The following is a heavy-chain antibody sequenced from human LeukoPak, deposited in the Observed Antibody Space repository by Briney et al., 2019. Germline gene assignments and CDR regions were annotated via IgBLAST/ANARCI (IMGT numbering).Heavy chain of an antibody. CDR2: IYPGDSDT. CDR1: GYSFTSYW. J-gene: IGHJ6*02. D-gene: IGHD6-19*01. V-gene: IGHV5-51*01. CDR3: ARTGIAVAGTAYYYGMDV. Sequence: GESLRISCKGSGYSFTSYWIGWVRQMPGKGLEWMGIIYPGDSDTRYSPSFQGQVTISADKSISTAYLQWSSLKAPDTAMYYCARTGIAVAGTAYYYGMDVWGQGTTVTVFS.